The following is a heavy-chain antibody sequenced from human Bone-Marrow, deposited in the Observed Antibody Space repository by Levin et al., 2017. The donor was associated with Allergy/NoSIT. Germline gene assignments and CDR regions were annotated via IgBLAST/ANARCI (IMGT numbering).Heavy chain of an antibody. CDR2: IYFSGST. D-gene: IGHD2-8*01. Sequence: SQTLSLTCTVSCGSISTSSYYWGWIRQPPGKGLEWIGNIYFSGSTYYTPSLRSRVTISVDTSKNQFSLRLTSVTAADTAVYYCARDEMVHEIQYYYGIDVWGQGTTVTVSS. CDR1: CGSISTSSYY. J-gene: IGHJ6*02. CDR3: ARDEMVHEIQYYYGIDV. V-gene: IGHV4-39*07.